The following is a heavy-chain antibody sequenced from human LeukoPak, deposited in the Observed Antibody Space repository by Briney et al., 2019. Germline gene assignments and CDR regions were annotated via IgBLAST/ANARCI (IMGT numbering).Heavy chain of an antibody. V-gene: IGHV4-59*01. CDR1: GGSISSYY. D-gene: IGHD1-26*01. CDR3: ARARSAVGARYYYYYYMDV. J-gene: IGHJ6*03. CDR2: IYYSGST. Sequence: SETLSLTCTVSGGSISSYYWSWIRQPPGKGLEWIGYIYYSGSTNYNPSLKSRVTIPVDTSKNQFSLKLSSVTAADTAVYYCARARSAVGARYYYYYYMDVWGKGTTVTVSS.